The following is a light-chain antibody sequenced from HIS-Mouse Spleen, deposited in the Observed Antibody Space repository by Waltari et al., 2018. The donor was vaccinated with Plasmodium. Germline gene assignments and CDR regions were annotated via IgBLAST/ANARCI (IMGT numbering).Light chain of an antibody. CDR1: QSISSY. V-gene: IGKV1-39*01. Sequence: DIQMSQSPSSLSASVGARVTITCRASQSISSYVNWYQQKPGKAPKLLIYAASSLQSGVPSRFSGSGSGTDFTLTISSLQPEYFATYYCQQSYSTWTFGQGTKVEIK. J-gene: IGKJ1*01. CDR3: QQSYSTWT. CDR2: AAS.